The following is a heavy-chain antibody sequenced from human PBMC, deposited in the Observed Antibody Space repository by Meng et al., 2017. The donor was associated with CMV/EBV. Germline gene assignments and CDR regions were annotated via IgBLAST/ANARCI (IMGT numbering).Heavy chain of an antibody. CDR3: ASGPNWNYFDY. CDR2: IYYSGST. Sequence: GSLRLSCAVYGGSFSGYYWSWIRQPPGKGLEWIGYIYYSGSTNYNPSLKSRVTISVDTSKNQFSLKLSSVTAADTAVYYCASGPNWNYFDYWGQGTLVTVSS. D-gene: IGHD1-1*01. CDR1: GGSFSGYY. J-gene: IGHJ4*02. V-gene: IGHV4-59*01.